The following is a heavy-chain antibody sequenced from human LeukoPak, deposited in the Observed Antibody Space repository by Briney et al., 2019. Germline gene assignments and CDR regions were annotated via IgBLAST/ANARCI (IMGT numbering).Heavy chain of an antibody. V-gene: IGHV1-18*01. CDR1: GYRFTSYS. D-gene: IGHD3-3*01. J-gene: IGHJ4*02. Sequence: ASVKVSCKASGYRFTSYSISWVRQAPGQGLEWVGWISSYNGKTNYGKNVQGRVTMTTDTSTSTAYMELRSLRSDDTAIYYCASQRRITIFGVVIPFDYWGQGTLVTVSS. CDR3: ASQRRITIFGVVIPFDY. CDR2: ISSYNGKT.